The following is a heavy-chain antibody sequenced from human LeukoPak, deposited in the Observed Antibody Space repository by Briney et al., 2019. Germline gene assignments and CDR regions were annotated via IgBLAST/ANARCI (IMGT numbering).Heavy chain of an antibody. Sequence: VASVKVSCKASGGTFSSYAISWVRQAPGQGLGWMGGIIPIFGTANYAQKFQGRVTITADESTSTAYMELSSLRSEDTAVYYCARMVGATITYDAFDIWGQGTMVTVSS. J-gene: IGHJ3*02. CDR3: ARMVGATITYDAFDI. CDR2: IIPIFGTA. CDR1: GGTFSSYA. D-gene: IGHD1-26*01. V-gene: IGHV1-69*13.